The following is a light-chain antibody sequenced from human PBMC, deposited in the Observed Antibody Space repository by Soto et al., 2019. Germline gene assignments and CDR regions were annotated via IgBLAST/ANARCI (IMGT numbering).Light chain of an antibody. V-gene: IGKV1-12*01. CDR3: QQSKTYPPT. CDR2: GAS. Sequence: DIQMTQSPSSVSASVGDRVTITCRASQDINRWLGWYQQKPGKAPNLLIFGASILHSGVPSRFSGGGSATDFTLTISSLQPGDFATYYCQQSKTYPPTFGGGTKVEIK. CDR1: QDINRW. J-gene: IGKJ4*01.